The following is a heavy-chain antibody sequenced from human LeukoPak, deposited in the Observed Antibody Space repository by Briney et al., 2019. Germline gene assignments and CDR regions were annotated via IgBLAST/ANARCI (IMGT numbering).Heavy chain of an antibody. CDR3: AKAQYSSGWADFDY. Sequence: SVRLSCAASGFTFDDYAMHWVRQAPGKGLEWVSGISWNSGSIGYADSVKGRFTISRDNAKNSLYLQMNSLRAEDTALYYCAKAQYSSGWADFDYWGQGTLVTVSS. CDR2: ISWNSGSI. CDR1: GFTFDDYA. V-gene: IGHV3-9*01. D-gene: IGHD6-19*01. J-gene: IGHJ4*02.